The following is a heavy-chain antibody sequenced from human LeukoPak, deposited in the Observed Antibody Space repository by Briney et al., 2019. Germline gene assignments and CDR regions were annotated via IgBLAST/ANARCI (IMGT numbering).Heavy chain of an antibody. V-gene: IGHV3-66*01. J-gene: IGHJ4*02. CDR2: IYSGGST. D-gene: IGHD6-13*01. CDR3: ARGIAAAGMALVY. Sequence: GGSLRLSCAASGFTVSSNYMSWVRQAPGKGLEWVSVIYSGGSTYYADSVKGRFTISRDNSKNTLYLQMNSLRAEDTAVYYCARGIAAAGMALVYWGQGTLVTVSS. CDR1: GFTVSSNY.